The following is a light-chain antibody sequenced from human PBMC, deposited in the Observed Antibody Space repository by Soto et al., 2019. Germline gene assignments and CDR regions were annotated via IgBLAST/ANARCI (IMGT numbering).Light chain of an antibody. CDR3: QQYCNSPQN. J-gene: IGKJ2*01. CDR2: GAS. CDR1: QGVTSSY. Sequence: EIVLTQSPGTLSLSPGERATLSCRASQGVTSSYLAWYQQKPGQAPRLLIYGASSKATGIPDRFSGSGSGTDFTLTISRLETEDIAVYFWQQYCNSPQNFGQGTKLEIK. V-gene: IGKV3-20*01.